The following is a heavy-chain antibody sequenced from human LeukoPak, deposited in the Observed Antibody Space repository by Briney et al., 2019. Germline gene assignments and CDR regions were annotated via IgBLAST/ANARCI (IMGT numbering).Heavy chain of an antibody. Sequence: GGSLRLSCAASGFTFSSYAMSWVRQAPGKGLEWVSAISGSGGSTYYADSVKGRFTISRDNSKKPLYLQMNSLRAEDTAVYYCAKYARYCSGGSCYSGEGDYWGQGTLVTVSS. D-gene: IGHD2-15*01. CDR3: AKYARYCSGGSCYSGEGDY. CDR2: ISGSGGST. J-gene: IGHJ4*02. CDR1: GFTFSSYA. V-gene: IGHV3-23*01.